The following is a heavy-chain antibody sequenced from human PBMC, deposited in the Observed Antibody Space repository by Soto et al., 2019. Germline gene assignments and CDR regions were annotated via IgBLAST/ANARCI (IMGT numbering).Heavy chain of an antibody. J-gene: IGHJ4*02. D-gene: IGHD1-26*01. CDR1: GFTFSIYW. V-gene: IGHV3-74*01. Sequence: PGGSLRLSCAASGFTFSIYWMHWVRQAPGKGLVWVSRINGDGSATNYADSVKGRLTISRDNAKNTLHLQMNSLRAEDTALYYCARREATDGVLDFWGQGTLVTVSS. CDR2: INGDGSAT. CDR3: ARREATDGVLDF.